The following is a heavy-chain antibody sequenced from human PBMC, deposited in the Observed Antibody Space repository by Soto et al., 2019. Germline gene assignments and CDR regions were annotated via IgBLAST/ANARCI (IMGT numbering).Heavy chain of an antibody. CDR2: ISYDGSNK. V-gene: IGHV3-30-3*01. Sequence: GGSLRLSCAASGFTFSSYAMHWVRQAPGKGLEWVAVISYDGSNKYYADSVKGRFTISRDNAKNSLYLQMNSLRAEDTAVYYCARVNVVPAATYYYYYGMDVWGQGTTVTVSS. D-gene: IGHD2-2*01. CDR1: GFTFSSYA. CDR3: ARVNVVPAATYYYYYGMDV. J-gene: IGHJ6*02.